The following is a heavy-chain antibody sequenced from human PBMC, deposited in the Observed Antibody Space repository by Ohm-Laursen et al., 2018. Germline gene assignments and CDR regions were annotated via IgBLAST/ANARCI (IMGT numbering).Heavy chain of an antibody. CDR1: GGSISSYY. V-gene: IGHV4-59*01. CDR2: IYYSGST. CDR3: ARDGRFLAGYGMDV. Sequence: GTLSLTWTVSGGSISSYYWSWIRQPPGKGLEWIGYIYYSGSTNYNPSLKSRVTISVDTSKNQFSLKLSSVTAADTAVYYCARDGRFLAGYGMDVWGQGTTVTVSS. J-gene: IGHJ6*02. D-gene: IGHD3-3*01.